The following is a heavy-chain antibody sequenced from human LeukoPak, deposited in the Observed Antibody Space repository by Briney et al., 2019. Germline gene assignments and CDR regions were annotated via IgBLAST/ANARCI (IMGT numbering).Heavy chain of an antibody. D-gene: IGHD5-24*01. CDR2: TYYRSTWYN. CDR3: ARARAGTFDY. CDR1: ADSVSSNSAA. Sequence: SQTLSLTCAISADSVSSNSAAWNWIRQSPSRGLEWLGGTYYRSTWYNDYALSVKGRLTINPDTSKNHFSLQLNSVTPEDTAVYYCARARAGTFDYWGQGTPVTVSS. J-gene: IGHJ4*02. V-gene: IGHV6-1*01.